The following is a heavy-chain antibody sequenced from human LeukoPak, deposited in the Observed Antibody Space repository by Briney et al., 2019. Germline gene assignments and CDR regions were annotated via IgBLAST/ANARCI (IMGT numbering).Heavy chain of an antibody. CDR3: TTVWNCGGDCSDAFDI. D-gene: IGHD2-21*02. CDR2: IKSKTDGGTT. J-gene: IGHJ3*02. CDR1: GFSFRNAW. Sequence: GGTLRLSCAASGFSFRNAWMSWVRQAPAKGLEWVGRIKSKTDGGTTDYAAPVKGRFTIPRDDSKNTLYLQMNSLKTEDTAVYYCTTVWNCGGDCSDAFDIWGQGTMVTVSS. V-gene: IGHV3-15*01.